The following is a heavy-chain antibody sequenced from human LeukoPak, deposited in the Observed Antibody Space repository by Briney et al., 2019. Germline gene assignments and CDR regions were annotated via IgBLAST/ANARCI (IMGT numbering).Heavy chain of an antibody. J-gene: IGHJ4*02. CDR3: AKEWGYYDSSGTRSPLDY. CDR2: ISGSGGST. CDR1: GFTFSSYA. Sequence: GGSLRLSCAASGFTFSSYAMSWVSQAPGKGLEWVSAISGSGGSTYYADSVKGRFTISRDNSKNTLYLQMNSLRAEDTAVYYCAKEWGYYDSSGTRSPLDYWGQGTLVTVSS. V-gene: IGHV3-23*01. D-gene: IGHD3-22*01.